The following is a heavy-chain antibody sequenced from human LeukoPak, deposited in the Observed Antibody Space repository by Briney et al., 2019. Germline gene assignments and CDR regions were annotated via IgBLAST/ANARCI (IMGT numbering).Heavy chain of an antibody. V-gene: IGHV4-59*01. CDR3: AGSPRYIDPFDY. CDR2: IYYSGST. D-gene: IGHD1-14*01. Sequence: SETLSLTCTASGGSISSYYWSWIRQPPGKGLEWIGYIYYSGSTNYNPSLKSRVTISVDTSKNQFSLKLSSVTAADTAVYYCAGSPRYIDPFDYWGQGTPVTVSS. CDR1: GGSISSYY. J-gene: IGHJ4*02.